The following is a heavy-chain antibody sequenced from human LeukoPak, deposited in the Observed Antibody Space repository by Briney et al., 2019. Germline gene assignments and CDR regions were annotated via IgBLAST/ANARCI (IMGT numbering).Heavy chain of an antibody. J-gene: IGHJ4*02. CDR2: ISNSGSST. CDR1: RFIFSDYY. CDR3: ARADRTSWFDY. D-gene: IGHD2-2*01. Sequence: GGSLRLSCAASRFIFSDYYMVWIRQAPGKGLEWVSYISNSGSSTKYADSVKGRFTISRDNAKNSLSLQMNSVRPEDTAVYYCARADRTSWFDYWGQGTLVTVSS. V-gene: IGHV3-11*05.